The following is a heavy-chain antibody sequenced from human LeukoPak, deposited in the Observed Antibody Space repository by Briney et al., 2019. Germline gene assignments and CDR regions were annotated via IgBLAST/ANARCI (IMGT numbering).Heavy chain of an antibody. V-gene: IGHV1-18*01. J-gene: IGHJ4*02. CDR3: ARELYGRFDY. CDR2: INPYNANT. Sequence: ASVKVSCKPSGYTFTTYGISWVRQAPGQGLDWMGWINPYNANTKYAQKLQGRLTMTTDSSMSTAYMELRSLRSDDTAVYYCARELYGRFDYWGQGTLVTVSS. CDR1: GYTFTTYG. D-gene: IGHD2-2*02.